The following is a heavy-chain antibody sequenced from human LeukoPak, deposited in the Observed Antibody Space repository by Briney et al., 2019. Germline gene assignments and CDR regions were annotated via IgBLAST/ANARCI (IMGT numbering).Heavy chain of an antibody. V-gene: IGHV1-2*02. D-gene: IGHD2-15*01. CDR2: INPNSDFT. Sequence: ASVKVSFKASGYTFTVYYMHWVRQTPGQGVEWMGWINPNSDFTTFAQNFQGRVTMTSDTSISTAYMELSRLRSDDTAVYSCARAISGGSPITASDYWGQGTLVSVSS. CDR3: ARAISGGSPITASDY. CDR1: GYTFTVYY. J-gene: IGHJ4*02.